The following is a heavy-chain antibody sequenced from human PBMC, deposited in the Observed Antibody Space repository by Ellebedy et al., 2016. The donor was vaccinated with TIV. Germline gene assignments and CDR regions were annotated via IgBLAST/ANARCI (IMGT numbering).Heavy chain of an antibody. Sequence: SETLSLTCAVYGGSFSGYYWSWIRQPPGKGLEWIGEINHSGTTNYNPSLKSRVTISVDTSKNQFSLKLNSVTAADTAVYYCARGENYGSGSYLVGYNWFDPWGQGTLVTVSS. CDR1: GGSFSGYY. CDR3: ARGENYGSGSYLVGYNWFDP. V-gene: IGHV4-34*01. D-gene: IGHD3-10*01. J-gene: IGHJ5*02. CDR2: INHSGTT.